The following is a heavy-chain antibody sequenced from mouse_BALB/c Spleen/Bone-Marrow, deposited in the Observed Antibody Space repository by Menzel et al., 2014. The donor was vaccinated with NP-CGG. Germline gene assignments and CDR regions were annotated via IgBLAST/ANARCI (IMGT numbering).Heavy chain of an antibody. Sequence: QVQLQQSGAELARPGASVKMSCKASGYTFTSYTMHWVEQRPGQSLEWIGYINPSSGYTNYNQKFKDKATLTADKSSSTAYMQLSSLTSEDSAVYYCTRSYWYDVAWFAYWGQGTLVTVSA. J-gene: IGHJ3*01. D-gene: IGHD2-14*01. CDR1: GYTFTSYT. CDR3: TRSYWYDVAWFAY. CDR2: INPSSGYT. V-gene: IGHV1-4*01.